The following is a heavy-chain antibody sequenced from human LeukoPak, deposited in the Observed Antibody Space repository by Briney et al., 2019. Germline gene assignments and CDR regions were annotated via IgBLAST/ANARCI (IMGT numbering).Heavy chain of an antibody. CDR1: GFTSSSYA. CDR2: ISYDGSNK. J-gene: IGHJ4*02. V-gene: IGHV3-30-3*01. CDR3: ARDHCSSTSCLTSFDY. D-gene: IGHD2-2*01. Sequence: GGSLRLSCAASGFTSSSYAMHWVRQAPGKGLEWVAVISYDGSNKYYADSVKGRFTISRDNSKNTLYLQMNSLRAEDTAVYYCARDHCSSTSCLTSFDYWGQGTLVTVSS.